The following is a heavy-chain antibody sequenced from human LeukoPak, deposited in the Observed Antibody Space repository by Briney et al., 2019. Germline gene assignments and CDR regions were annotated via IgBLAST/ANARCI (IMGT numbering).Heavy chain of an antibody. CDR2: IYYGGST. J-gene: IGHJ4*02. CDR1: GGSISSYY. CDR3: ARFDDSSGYYTY. D-gene: IGHD3-22*01. Sequence: PSETPSLTCTVSGGSISSYYWSWIRQPPGKGLERIGYIYYGGSTNYNPSLKSRVTISVVTSKNQFSLKLSSVTAADTAVYYCARFDDSSGYYTYWGQGTLVTVSS. V-gene: IGHV4-59*08.